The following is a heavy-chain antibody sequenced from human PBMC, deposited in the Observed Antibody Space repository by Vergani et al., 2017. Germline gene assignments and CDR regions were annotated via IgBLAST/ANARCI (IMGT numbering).Heavy chain of an antibody. V-gene: IGHV4-38-2*02. CDR3: AKNSSGGFFDN. J-gene: IGHJ4*02. D-gene: IGHD6-25*01. Sequence: QVHLQESGPGLVKPSETLSLTCSVSGDSINTADYWGWIRKPPGKGLEWIGSVYHSGSTSYNPSLQSLVTISVDTSKNQFSLNLNSMTAADTAIYYCAKNSSGGFFDNWGQGALVTVSS. CDR2: VYHSGST. CDR1: GDSINTADY.